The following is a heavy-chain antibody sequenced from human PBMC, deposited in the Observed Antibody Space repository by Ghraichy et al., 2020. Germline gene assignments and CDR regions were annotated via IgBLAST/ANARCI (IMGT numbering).Heavy chain of an antibody. CDR1: GFTFISYS. J-gene: IGHJ6*02. D-gene: IGHD4-23*01. Sequence: GALRLSCVGSGFTFISYSMNWVRQSPGKGLEWVSYITISSRTIFYADSVKGRFTISRDNAQNSLYLQMNSLRDEDAAVYYCARGSTVVRFYYYDGMDVWGQGTTVTVSS. CDR3: ARGSTVVRFYYYDGMDV. V-gene: IGHV3-48*02. CDR2: ITISSRTI.